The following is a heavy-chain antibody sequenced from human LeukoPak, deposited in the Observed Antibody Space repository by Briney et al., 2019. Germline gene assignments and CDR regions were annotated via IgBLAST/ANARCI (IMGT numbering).Heavy chain of an antibody. CDR2: ISSSGSTI. CDR3: AREAVTIDY. J-gene: IGHJ4*02. V-gene: IGHV3-48*03. D-gene: IGHD4-17*01. CDR1: GFTFSSYE. Sequence: PGGSLRLSCAASGFTFSSYEMNWVRQAPGKGLEWVSYISSSGSTIYYADSVKGRFTNSRDNAKNSLYLQMNSLRAEDTAVYYCAREAVTIDYWGQGTLVTVSS.